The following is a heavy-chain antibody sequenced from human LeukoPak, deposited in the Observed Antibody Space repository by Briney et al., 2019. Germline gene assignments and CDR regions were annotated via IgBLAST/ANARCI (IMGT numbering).Heavy chain of an antibody. J-gene: IGHJ6*03. CDR3: ARGPTMVRGVIRFYYYMDA. D-gene: IGHD3-10*01. CDR2: INHRGST. V-gene: IGHV4-34*01. Sequence: SETLSLTCTVHGGSFSGSYWSWIRQSPGRGLEWIGEINHRGSTNYNPSLKSRVSISIDTSKNQFSLKLTSVTAADTAMYYCARGPTMVRGVIRFYYYMDAWGKGTTVTVSS. CDR1: GGSFSGSY.